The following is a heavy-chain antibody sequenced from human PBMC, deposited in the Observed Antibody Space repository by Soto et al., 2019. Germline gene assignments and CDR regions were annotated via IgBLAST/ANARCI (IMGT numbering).Heavy chain of an antibody. V-gene: IGHV1-18*01. J-gene: IGHJ3*02. D-gene: IGHD6-13*01. CDR3: ARDLLYSSRSTVRFDI. CDR2: INTYNGHT. Sequence: ASVKVSCKASGYTFTNYGISWVRQAPGQGLEWLAWINTYNGHTNYAQKLQGRVTLTTDTSTSTAYMELRSLRSDDTAVYYCARDLLYSSRSTVRFDIWGQGTMVTVSS. CDR1: GYTFTNYG.